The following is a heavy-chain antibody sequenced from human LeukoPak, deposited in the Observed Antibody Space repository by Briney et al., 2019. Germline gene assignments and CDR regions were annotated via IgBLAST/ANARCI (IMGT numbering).Heavy chain of an antibody. Sequence: ASVKVSCKASGYTFTSYDVHCVRQATGQGLEWMGWMNPYTGNPGYAQKFQGRATMTTDTSTSTAYMELRSLRSDDTAVYYCARGLRNGYNYYWGQGTLVTVSS. V-gene: IGHV1-8*01. CDR1: GYTFTSYD. J-gene: IGHJ4*02. D-gene: IGHD5-24*01. CDR3: ARGLRNGYNYY. CDR2: MNPYTGNP.